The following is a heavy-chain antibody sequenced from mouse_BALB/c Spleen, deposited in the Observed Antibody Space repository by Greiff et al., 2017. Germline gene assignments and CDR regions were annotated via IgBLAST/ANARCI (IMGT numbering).Heavy chain of an antibody. Sequence: VQLQQSGAELVRPGVSVKISCKGSGYTFTDYAMHWVKQSHAKSLEWIGVISTYYVDASYNQKFKGKATMTVDKSSSTAYMELARLTSEDSAIYYCARRGGYDGYYGYAMDYWGQGTSVTVSS. D-gene: IGHD2-3*01. CDR1: GYTFTDYA. V-gene: IGHV1S137*01. CDR2: ISTYYVDA. J-gene: IGHJ4*01. CDR3: ARRGGYDGYYGYAMDY.